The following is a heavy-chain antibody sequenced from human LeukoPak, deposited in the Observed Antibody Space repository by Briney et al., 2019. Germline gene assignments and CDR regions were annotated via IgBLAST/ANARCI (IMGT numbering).Heavy chain of an antibody. J-gene: IGHJ3*02. D-gene: IGHD3-10*01. Sequence: PGGSLRLSCAASGFTFSSYAMSWVRQAPGKGLEWVSAISGSGGSTYYADSVKGRFTISRDNSKNTLYLQMNSLRAEDTAVYYCAYLGIWRFGELLYLIDAFDIWGQGTMITVSS. CDR2: ISGSGGST. CDR3: AYLGIWRFGELLYLIDAFDI. CDR1: GFTFSSYA. V-gene: IGHV3-23*01.